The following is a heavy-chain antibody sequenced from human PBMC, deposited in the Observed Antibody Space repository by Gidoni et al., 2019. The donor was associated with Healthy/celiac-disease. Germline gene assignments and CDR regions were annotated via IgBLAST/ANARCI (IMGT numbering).Heavy chain of an antibody. J-gene: IGHJ5*02. D-gene: IGHD3-22*01. Sequence: MHWVRQAPGQGLEWMGWINPNSGGTNYAQKFQGRVTMTRDTSISTAYMELSRLRSDDTAVYYCARDPTYYYDSSGYYYGGWFDPWGQGTLVTVSS. V-gene: IGHV1-2*02. CDR3: ARDPTYYYDSSGYYYGGWFDP. CDR2: INPNSGGT.